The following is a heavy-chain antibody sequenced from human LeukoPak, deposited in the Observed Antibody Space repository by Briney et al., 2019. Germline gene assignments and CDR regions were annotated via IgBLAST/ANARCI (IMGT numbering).Heavy chain of an antibody. V-gene: IGHV4-59*01. J-gene: IGHJ3*02. CDR1: GGSISSYY. Sequence: SETLSLTCTVSGGSISSYYWSWIRQPPGKGLEWIGYIYYSGSTNYNPSLKSRVTISVDTSKNQFSLKLSSVTAADTAVYYCAREALQGCSGGSCYSDAFDIWGQGTMVTVSS. CDR3: AREALQGCSGGSCYSDAFDI. CDR2: IYYSGST. D-gene: IGHD2-15*01.